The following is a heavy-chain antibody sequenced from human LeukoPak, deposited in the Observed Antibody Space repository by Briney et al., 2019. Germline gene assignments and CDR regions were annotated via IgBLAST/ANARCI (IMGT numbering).Heavy chain of an antibody. CDR3: AGADRWITMVPY. V-gene: IGHV3-23*01. CDR1: GFTFTIYA. Sequence: GGSLRLSCAASGFTFTIYAMSGVRQAPGKGLEWVSAISGSGGSTYYADSVRGGSTIPRHSSRNTLYLQLNSLRAEDTAVYYCAGADRWITMVPYWGQGTLVTVSS. CDR2: ISGSGGST. J-gene: IGHJ4*02. D-gene: IGHD3-10*01.